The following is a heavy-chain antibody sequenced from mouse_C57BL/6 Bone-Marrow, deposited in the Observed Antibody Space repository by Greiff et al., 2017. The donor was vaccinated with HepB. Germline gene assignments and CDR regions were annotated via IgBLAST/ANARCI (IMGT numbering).Heavy chain of an antibody. CDR2: IDPENGDT. CDR1: GFNIKDDY. J-gene: IGHJ2*01. CDR3: TPFYDYDED. V-gene: IGHV14-4*01. D-gene: IGHD2-4*01. Sequence: EVQLQQSGAELVRPGASVKLSCTASGFNIKDDYMHWVKQRPEQGLEWIGWIDPENGDTEYASKFQGKATITADTSSNTAYLQLSSLTSEDTAVYYCTPFYDYDEDWGQGTTLTVSS.